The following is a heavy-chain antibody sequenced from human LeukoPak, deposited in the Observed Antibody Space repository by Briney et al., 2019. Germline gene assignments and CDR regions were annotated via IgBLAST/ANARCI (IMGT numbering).Heavy chain of an antibody. CDR1: GESFDGFY. CDR2: VNYSGMS. Sequence: WETLSLTCAVYGESFDGFYWNWIRQSPGKGLEWLGEVNYSGMSDYNPALESRIAISADASKRQFSLRLSSLTAADTAVYYCAIRLTTSRLATATTWFDPWGQGTLVSVSS. CDR3: AIRLTTSRLATATTWFDP. D-gene: IGHD1-1*01. V-gene: IGHV4-34*01. J-gene: IGHJ5*02.